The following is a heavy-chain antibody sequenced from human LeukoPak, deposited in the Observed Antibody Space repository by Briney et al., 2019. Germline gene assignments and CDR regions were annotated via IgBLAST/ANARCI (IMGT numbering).Heavy chain of an antibody. CDR3: AKDHNDFWSGYPPN. V-gene: IGHV3-23*01. CDR1: GFTFINHA. Sequence: GGSLRLSCAASGFTFINHAMTWVRQAPGKGLEWVSAIGGSGGVTYYADSVRGRFTISRDNSKNTLYLQMNGLRADDTAVYYCAKDHNDFWSGYPPNWGQGTLVTVSS. J-gene: IGHJ4*02. CDR2: IGGSGGVT. D-gene: IGHD3-3*01.